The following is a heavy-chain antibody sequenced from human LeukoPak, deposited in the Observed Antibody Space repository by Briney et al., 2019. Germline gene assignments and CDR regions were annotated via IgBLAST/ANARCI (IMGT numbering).Heavy chain of an antibody. CDR1: GFPFSSYW. CDR2: ISGDGTIK. V-gene: IGHV3-74*03. Sequence: GGSLRLSCEPAGFPFSSYWMLWVRQAPGKGLVWVSRISGDGTIKTYADFVRGRFIVSRDNTKNILYLQMNSLKVEDTATYFCSRSQFDYWGQGVLVTVSS. J-gene: IGHJ4*02. CDR3: SRSQFDY.